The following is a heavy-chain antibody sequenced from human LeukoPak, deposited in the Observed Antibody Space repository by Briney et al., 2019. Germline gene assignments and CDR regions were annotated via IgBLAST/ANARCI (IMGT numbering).Heavy chain of an antibody. J-gene: IGHJ4*02. Sequence: GESLRISCKGSGYSFTSYWISWVRQMPGKGLEWMGRIDPSDSYTNYSPSFQGHVTISADKSISTAYLQWSSLTASDTAMYYCARPRGLTQDYFDYWGQGTLVTASS. CDR3: ARPRGLTQDYFDY. CDR2: IDPSDSYT. CDR1: GYSFTSYW. V-gene: IGHV5-10-1*01. D-gene: IGHD4-23*01.